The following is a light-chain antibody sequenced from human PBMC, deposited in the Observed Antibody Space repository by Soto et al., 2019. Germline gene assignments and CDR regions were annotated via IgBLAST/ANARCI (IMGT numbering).Light chain of an antibody. J-gene: IGKJ2*01. CDR2: AAS. CDR1: QGINNY. V-gene: IGKV1-16*01. CDR3: QQYKAYPHT. Sequence: DIQMTQSPSALSASIGDRVTITCRASQGINNYLAWFQQQPGKAPKSLISAASTLQSGVPSRFSGWGSGTDFTLTISSLQPEDFATYYCQQYKAYPHTFGQGTNLEI.